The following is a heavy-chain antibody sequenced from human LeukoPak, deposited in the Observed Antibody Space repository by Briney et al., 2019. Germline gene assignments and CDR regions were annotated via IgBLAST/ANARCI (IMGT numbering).Heavy chain of an antibody. V-gene: IGHV1-46*01. CDR1: GYTFTTYY. D-gene: IGHD5-24*01. Sequence: GASVKVSCKASGYTFTTYYIHWVRQAPGQGLEWMGIINPSDDSTRYAKKFQGRVTMTRDMSTNTVYMEVRGLRSEDTAVYYCARERGRKWLQLSFAKTNYFDYWGQGTLVTVSS. CDR3: ARERGRKWLQLSFAKTNYFDY. J-gene: IGHJ4*02. CDR2: INPSDDST.